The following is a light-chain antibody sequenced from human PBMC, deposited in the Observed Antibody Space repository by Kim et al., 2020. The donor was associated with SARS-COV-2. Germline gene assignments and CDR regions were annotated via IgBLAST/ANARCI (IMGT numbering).Light chain of an antibody. J-gene: IGLJ3*02. V-gene: IGLV2-11*01. CDR3: CSYAGTYIFV. CDR1: SSDVGDYDY. Sequence: GQSVTLSCAGTSSDVGDYDYVSWYQHHPGKAPKLMIYDVSERPSGVPDRFSASKSGNTASLTISGLQAEDEAEYYCCSYAGTYIFVFGGGTQLTVL. CDR2: DVS.